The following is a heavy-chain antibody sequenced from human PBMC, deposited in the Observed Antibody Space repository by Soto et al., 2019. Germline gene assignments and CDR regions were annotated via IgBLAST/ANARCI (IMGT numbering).Heavy chain of an antibody. CDR3: TCGVRDFDY. D-gene: IGHD3-16*02. V-gene: IGHV1-2*02. J-gene: IGHJ4*02. CDR1: GYSFTGYY. Sequence: QVQLVQSGAEVKKPGASVKVSCKTSGYSFTGYYMHWVRQAPGQGLEWMGWINPKSGGTHFAQKFQGRVAMTRDTSIGTAYLELSSLRSDDTAVYYCTCGVRDFDYWGQGTLVTVSS. CDR2: INPKSGGT.